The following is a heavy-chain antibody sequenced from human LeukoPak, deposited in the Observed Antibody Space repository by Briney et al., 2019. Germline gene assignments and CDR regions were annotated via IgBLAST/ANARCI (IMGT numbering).Heavy chain of an antibody. CDR2: MNPNSGDT. J-gene: IGHJ4*02. Sequence: ASVKVSCKASGYTFTSYDINWVRQATGQGLEWMGWMNPNSGDTGYAQRFQGRVTMTRSTSISTAYMELSSLRSEDTAVYYCARRRYNWNAIDYWGQGTLVTVSS. V-gene: IGHV1-8*01. D-gene: IGHD1-20*01. CDR3: ARRRYNWNAIDY. CDR1: GYTFTSYD.